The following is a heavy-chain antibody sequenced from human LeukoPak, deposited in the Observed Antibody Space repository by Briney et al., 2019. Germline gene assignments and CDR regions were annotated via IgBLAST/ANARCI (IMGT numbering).Heavy chain of an antibody. J-gene: IGHJ4*02. CDR2: ISGSGGST. D-gene: IGHD3-10*01. Sequence: GGSLRLSCAASGFTFSSYAMSWVRQAPGKGLEWVSAISGSGGSTYYADSVKGRFTISRDNSKNTLYPQMNSPRAEDTAVYYCAKDQMVRGVTHFDYWGQGTLVTVSS. CDR3: AKDQMVRGVTHFDY. CDR1: GFTFSSYA. V-gene: IGHV3-23*01.